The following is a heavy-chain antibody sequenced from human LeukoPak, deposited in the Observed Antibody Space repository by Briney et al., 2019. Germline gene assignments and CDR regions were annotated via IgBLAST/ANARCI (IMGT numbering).Heavy chain of an antibody. V-gene: IGHV3-23*01. CDR1: GFTFTNYA. CDR3: AKREKGTTGRFFDY. D-gene: IGHD4-17*01. CDR2: IGEGVSNT. J-gene: IGHJ4*02. Sequence: GRSLRLSCAASGFTFTNYAMTWVRQAPGKGLEWVSGIGEGVSNTYYADSVKGRFTISRDHSKNTLYLQMNSLRAEDTALYYCAKREKGTTGRFFDYWGQGTLVTVSS.